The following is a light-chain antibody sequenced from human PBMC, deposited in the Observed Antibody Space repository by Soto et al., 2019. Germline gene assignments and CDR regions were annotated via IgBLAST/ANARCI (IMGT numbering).Light chain of an antibody. J-gene: IGKJ1*01. CDR2: DVS. Sequence: DIQMTQSPSTLSASLGDRVTITCRASQSTSSWLAWYQQKPGKAPKLLISDVSSLERGVPSRFSGSGSGTEFTLTISSLQPDDFATYHCQQYETYSQWTFGQGTKVEI. CDR3: QQYETYSQWT. V-gene: IGKV1-5*01. CDR1: QSTSSW.